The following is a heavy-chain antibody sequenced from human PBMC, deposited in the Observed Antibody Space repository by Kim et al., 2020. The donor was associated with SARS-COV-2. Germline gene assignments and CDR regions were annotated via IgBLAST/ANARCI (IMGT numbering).Heavy chain of an antibody. V-gene: IGHV1-8*01. Sequence: GEPGYGQKFQGRVSMTRDTSINTVYLELGSLRSDDTAVYYCARVSVGGFDPWGQGTLVTVSS. CDR2: GEP. CDR3: ARVSVGGFDP. J-gene: IGHJ5*02. D-gene: IGHD1-26*01.